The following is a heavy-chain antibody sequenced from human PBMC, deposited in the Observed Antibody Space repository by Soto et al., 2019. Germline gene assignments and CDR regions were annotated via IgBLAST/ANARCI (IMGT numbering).Heavy chain of an antibody. Sequence: PGGSLRLSCAASGFTFSDYYMSWIRQAPGKGLEWVSYISSSGSTIYYADSVKGRFTISRDNAKNSLYLQMNSLRAEDTAVYYCARDLGYCSGGSCYEDAFDIWGQGTMVTVSS. CDR2: ISSSGSTI. CDR1: GFTFSDYY. D-gene: IGHD2-15*01. J-gene: IGHJ3*02. V-gene: IGHV3-11*01. CDR3: ARDLGYCSGGSCYEDAFDI.